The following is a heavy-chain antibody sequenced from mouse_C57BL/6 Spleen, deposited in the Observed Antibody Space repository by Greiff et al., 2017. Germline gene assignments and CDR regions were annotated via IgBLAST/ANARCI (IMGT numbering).Heavy chain of an antibody. D-gene: IGHD2-4*01. Sequence: QVQLKQPGAELVKTGASKTLSCKASGYTFTSYWMHWVKQRPGRGLAWIGRMKKPRGGTKYNEKFKSKATLTVDKPSSTAYMQLSSLTSEDSAVYYCARWYYDYDGYFDVWGTGTTVTVSS. J-gene: IGHJ1*03. CDR3: ARWYYDYDGYFDV. V-gene: IGHV1-72*01. CDR1: GYTFTSYW. CDR2: MKKPRGGT.